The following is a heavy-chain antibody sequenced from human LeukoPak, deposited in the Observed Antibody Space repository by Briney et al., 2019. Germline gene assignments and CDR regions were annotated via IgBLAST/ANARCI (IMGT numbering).Heavy chain of an antibody. Sequence: SETLSLICAVYAGSFSSYYWSSIRQPPGKGLEWIGEINHSGSTNYNPSLKSRVTISVDTSKNQFSLKLSSVTAADTAVYSCARGTVAAAGTYYFDYWGQGTLVTVSS. J-gene: IGHJ4*02. V-gene: IGHV4-34*01. CDR3: ARGTVAAAGTYYFDY. CDR1: AGSFSSYY. D-gene: IGHD6-13*01. CDR2: INHSGST.